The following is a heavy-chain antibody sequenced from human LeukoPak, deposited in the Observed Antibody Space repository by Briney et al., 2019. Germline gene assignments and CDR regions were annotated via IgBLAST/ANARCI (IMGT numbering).Heavy chain of an antibody. Sequence: SETLSLTCTVSGGSISSSSYYWGWIRQPPGKGLEWIGSIYYSGSTYYNPSLKSRVTISVDTSKNQFSLKLSSVTAADTAVYYCARTYSSSSPLDYWGQGTLVTVSS. CDR3: ARTYSSSSPLDY. CDR1: GGSISSSSYY. CDR2: IYYSGST. V-gene: IGHV4-39*01. J-gene: IGHJ4*02. D-gene: IGHD6-6*01.